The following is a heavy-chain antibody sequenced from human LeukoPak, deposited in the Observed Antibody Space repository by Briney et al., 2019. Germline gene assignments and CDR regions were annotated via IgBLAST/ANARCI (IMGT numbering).Heavy chain of an antibody. D-gene: IGHD2-21*02. CDR1: GGSISSSGCY. CDR3: ARLYCGGDCYLSSFDY. CDR2: ISYSGSP. Sequence: SETLSLTCTVSGGSISSSGCYWGWIRQPPGKGLEWIGSISYSGSPYYNPSLKIRVTISVDTSKNQFSLKLSSVTAADTAVYYCARLYCGGDCYLSSFDYWGQGTLVTVSS. V-gene: IGHV4-39*01. J-gene: IGHJ4*02.